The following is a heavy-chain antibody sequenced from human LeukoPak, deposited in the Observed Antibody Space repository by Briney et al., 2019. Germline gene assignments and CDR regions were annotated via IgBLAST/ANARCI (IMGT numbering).Heavy chain of an antibody. D-gene: IGHD1-1*01. V-gene: IGHV1-2*02. CDR2: INPNSGGT. CDR1: GYTFTGYY. CDR3: ARVASWKPNFDY. Sequence: ASVKVSCKASGYTFTGYYMHWVRHSPGQLLEWMGWINPNSGGTNYAQKFQGRVTMTRDTSISTAYMELSRLRSDDTAVYYCARVASWKPNFDYWGQGTLVTVSS. J-gene: IGHJ4*02.